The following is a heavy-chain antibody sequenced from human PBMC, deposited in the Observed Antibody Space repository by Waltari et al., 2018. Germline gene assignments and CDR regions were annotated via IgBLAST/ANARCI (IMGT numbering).Heavy chain of an antibody. Sequence: QLQLQESGPGLVKPSETLSLTCSVSVVSMTTNRHYWGCSSQPPGQGLAWIGSISYKGVTDSSPSHRRRVTIFRETSKNLFARKWCSVTAADTGLYYWETYIGASLGTAAFDVWGQGTMVTVSS. J-gene: IGHJ3*01. CDR1: VVSMTTNRHY. CDR3: ETYIGASLGTAAFDV. D-gene: IGHD2-21*01. CDR2: ISYKGVT. V-gene: IGHV4-39*01.